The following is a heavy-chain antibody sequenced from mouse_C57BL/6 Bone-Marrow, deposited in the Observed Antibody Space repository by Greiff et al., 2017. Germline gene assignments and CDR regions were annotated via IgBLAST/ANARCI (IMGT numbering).Heavy chain of an antibody. CDR3: ARGKGRQKGFDY. CDR2: IWSGGST. Sequence: VMLVESGPGLVQPSQSLSITCTVSGFSLTSYGVHWVRQSPGKGLEWLGVIWSGGSTDYNAAFISRLSISKDNSKSQVFFKMNSLQADDTAIYYCARGKGRQKGFDYWGQGTTLTVSS. V-gene: IGHV2-2*01. CDR1: GFSLTSYG. J-gene: IGHJ2*01.